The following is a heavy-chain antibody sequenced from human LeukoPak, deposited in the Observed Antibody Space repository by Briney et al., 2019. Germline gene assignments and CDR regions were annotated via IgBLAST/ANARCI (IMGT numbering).Heavy chain of an antibody. V-gene: IGHV1-2*02. J-gene: IGHJ4*02. CDR1: GYTFTSYG. Sequence: ASVKVSCKASGYTFTSYGISWVRQAPGQGLEWMGWINPNSGGINYAQKFQGRITMTRGTSTSTAYMELSRLSSDDTAVYYCARWSGNYDFWGQGTPVTVSS. D-gene: IGHD1-26*01. CDR3: ARWSGNYDF. CDR2: INPNSGGI.